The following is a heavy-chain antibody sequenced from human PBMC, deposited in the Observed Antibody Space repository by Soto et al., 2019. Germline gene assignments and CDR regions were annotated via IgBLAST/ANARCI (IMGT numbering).Heavy chain of an antibody. D-gene: IGHD2-8*01. Sequence: VRLSCAASGFTFGGYAMSLVRQAPGKGLEWVSAISGSGGSTYYADSVKGRFTISRDNSKXTMYLQMNSLRAEDTAVDYCAKRTITPADWRQGGLVAVSS. CDR3: AKRTITPAD. V-gene: IGHV3-23*01. J-gene: IGHJ4*02. CDR1: GFTFGGYA. CDR2: ISGSGGST.